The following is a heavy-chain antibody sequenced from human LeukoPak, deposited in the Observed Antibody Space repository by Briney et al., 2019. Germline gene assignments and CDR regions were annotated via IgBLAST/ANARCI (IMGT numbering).Heavy chain of an antibody. J-gene: IGHJ6*02. CDR1: GGSISSGGYS. Sequence: TLSLTCAVSGGSISSGGYSWSCIRQPPGKGLEWIGYIYHSGSTYYNPSLKSRVTISVDRSKNQFSLKLSSVTAADTAVYYCASRGYVYYYYGMDVWGQGTTVTVSS. V-gene: IGHV4-30-2*01. CDR3: ASRGYVYYYYGMDV. CDR2: IYHSGST. D-gene: IGHD5-18*01.